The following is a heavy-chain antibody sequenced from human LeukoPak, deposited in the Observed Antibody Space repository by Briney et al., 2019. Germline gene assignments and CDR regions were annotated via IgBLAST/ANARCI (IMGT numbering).Heavy chain of an antibody. CDR3: ARRGITGTTYFYYYMDV. CDR2: ISSSGSTI. J-gene: IGHJ6*03. Sequence: GGSLRLSCAASGFTVSDYYMSWIRQAPGKGLEWGSYISSSGSTIYYADSVKGRFTISRDNAKNSLYLQVNRLRAEDTAVYYCARRGITGTTYFYYYMDVWGKATTVTVSS. CDR1: GFTVSDYY. D-gene: IGHD1-20*01. V-gene: IGHV3-11*01.